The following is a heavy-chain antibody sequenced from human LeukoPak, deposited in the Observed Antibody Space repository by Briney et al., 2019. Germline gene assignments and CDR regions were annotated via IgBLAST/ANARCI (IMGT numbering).Heavy chain of an antibody. J-gene: IGHJ6*02. V-gene: IGHV3-23*01. CDR1: GFTFSSYA. Sequence: QPGGSLRLSCAASGFTFSSYAMSWVRQAPGKGLEWVSAISGSGGSTYYADSVKGRFTISRDNSKNTLYLQMNSLRAEDTAVYYCAKDSLLAQFKQPGIAAYYYYYGMDVWGQGTTVTVSS. CDR2: ISGSGGST. CDR3: AKDSLLAQFKQPGIAAYYYYYGMDV. D-gene: IGHD6-13*01.